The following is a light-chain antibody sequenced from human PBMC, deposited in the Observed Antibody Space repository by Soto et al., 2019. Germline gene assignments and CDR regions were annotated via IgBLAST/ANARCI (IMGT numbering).Light chain of an antibody. J-gene: IGKJ1*01. CDR3: QQYDSYRT. CDR2: DAS. CDR1: QSVSRY. Sequence: IALTQSPATLSLSPGERATLSCRASQSVSRYLAWYQQKPGQAPRLLIYDASNRATGIPARFSGSGSGTDFTLTISSLEPEDFATYYCQQYDSYRTFGQGTTVEVK. V-gene: IGKV3-11*01.